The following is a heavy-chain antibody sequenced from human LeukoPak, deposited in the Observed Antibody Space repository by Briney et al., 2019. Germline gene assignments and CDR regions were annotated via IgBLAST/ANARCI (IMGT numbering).Heavy chain of an antibody. CDR2: IYTSGST. D-gene: IGHD3-10*01. CDR1: GGTIRSYY. J-gene: IGHJ4*02. Sequence: SETLSLTCTVSGGTIRSYYWSWIRQPAGKGLEWIGRIYTSGSTNYNPSLKSRVTMSVDTSKNQFSLKLSSVTAADTAVYYCARVSLVRGAPDYYFDYWGQGTRVTVSS. V-gene: IGHV4-4*07. CDR3: ARVSLVRGAPDYYFDY.